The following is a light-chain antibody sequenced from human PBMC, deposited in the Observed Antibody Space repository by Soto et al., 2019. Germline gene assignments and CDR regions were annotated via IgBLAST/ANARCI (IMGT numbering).Light chain of an antibody. J-gene: IGKJ1*01. CDR2: KAS. CDR3: QQYNSYST. Sequence: DIQMTQSPSTLSASVGDRVTITCRASQSISSWLAWYQQKPGKAPKLLIYKASSLESGVPSRFSGSGSGTEFTLTISSLHPDDFANYYCQQYNSYSTFGKGTKVDI. V-gene: IGKV1-5*03. CDR1: QSISSW.